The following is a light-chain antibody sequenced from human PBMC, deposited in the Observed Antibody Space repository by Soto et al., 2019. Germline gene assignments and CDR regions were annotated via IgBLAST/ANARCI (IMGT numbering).Light chain of an antibody. V-gene: IGKV1-5*01. CDR3: QQYSSHST. Sequence: DIQMTQSPSTLSASVGDRVTITCRASQSISKWLGWYQQKPGKAPKLLIYDVSNLQSGVPSRFSVSGSGTEVTLTIGSLQPDDFAIYHCQQYSSHSTFGQGTKLEIK. J-gene: IGKJ2*01. CDR2: DVS. CDR1: QSISKW.